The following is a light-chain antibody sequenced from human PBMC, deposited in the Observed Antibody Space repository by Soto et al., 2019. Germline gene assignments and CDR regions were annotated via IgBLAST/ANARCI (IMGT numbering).Light chain of an antibody. CDR1: QDISSF. Sequence: DIQLTQSPSFLSASVGDRVTITCRASQDISSFLAWYQQKAGKAPKLLIFAASTLQSGVPSRFSGSGSGTEFTLTISSLQPEDFATYYCHQRSKWPFTFGPGTKVDVK. V-gene: IGKV1-9*01. J-gene: IGKJ3*01. CDR2: AAS. CDR3: HQRSKWPFT.